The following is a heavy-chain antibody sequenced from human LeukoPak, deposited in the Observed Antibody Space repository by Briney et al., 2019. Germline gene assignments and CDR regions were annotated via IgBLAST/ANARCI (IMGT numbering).Heavy chain of an antibody. CDR1: GFTFSNYG. Sequence: GGSLRLSCAASGFTFSNYGMNWVRHAPGKELEWVSYISGSSDAIHYADSVKGRFTISRDNAKNSLYLEMNSLRDEDTAVYYCARAMRSGYDYWGQETLVTVSS. CDR3: ARAMRSGYDY. J-gene: IGHJ4*02. CDR2: ISGSSDAI. D-gene: IGHD5-12*01. V-gene: IGHV3-48*02.